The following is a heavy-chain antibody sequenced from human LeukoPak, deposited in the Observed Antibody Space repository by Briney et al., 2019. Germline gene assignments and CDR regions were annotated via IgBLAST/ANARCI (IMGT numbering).Heavy chain of an antibody. CDR2: IYYSGST. Sequence: SETLSLTCTVSGGSISSYYWSWIRQPPGKGLEWIGYIYYSGSTYYNPSLKSRVTISVDTSKNQFSLKLSSVTAADTAVYYCARNIVDTGMITTFDYWGQGTLVTVSS. V-gene: IGHV4-59*12. CDR1: GGSISSYY. J-gene: IGHJ4*02. CDR3: ARNIVDTGMITTFDY. D-gene: IGHD5-18*01.